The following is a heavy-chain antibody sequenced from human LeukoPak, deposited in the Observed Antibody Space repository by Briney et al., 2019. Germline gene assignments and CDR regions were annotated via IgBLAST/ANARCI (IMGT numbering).Heavy chain of an antibody. CDR3: ARARTMYYYDSSVD. CDR2: ISAYNGNT. J-gene: IGHJ4*02. V-gene: IGHV1-18*01. CDR1: GYTFTSYG. D-gene: IGHD3-22*01. Sequence: ASVKVSCKASGYTFTSYGISWVRQAPGQGLEWMGWISAYNGNTNYAKKLQGRVTMTTDTSTSTAYMELRSLRSDDTAVYYCARARTMYYYDSSVDWGQGTLVTVSS.